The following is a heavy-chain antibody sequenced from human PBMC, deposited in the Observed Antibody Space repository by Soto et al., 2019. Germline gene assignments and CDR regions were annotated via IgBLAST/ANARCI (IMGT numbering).Heavy chain of an antibody. D-gene: IGHD5-18*01. CDR3: ARGAADTAMVDS. V-gene: IGHV4-59*01. CDR2: IFYSGST. CDR1: GGSLRSYY. J-gene: IGHJ4*02. Sequence: XTLYLPCTVSGGSLRSYYWTWIRQPPGKGLEWLGYIFYSGSTFYNPSLKSRVTISIHTSKSQFSLQLTSVTAPDTAVYYCARGAADTAMVDSWGQGTLGTVSS.